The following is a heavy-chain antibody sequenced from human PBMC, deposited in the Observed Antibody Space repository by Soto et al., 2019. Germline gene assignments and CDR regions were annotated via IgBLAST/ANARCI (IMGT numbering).Heavy chain of an antibody. CDR2: INWNGGST. V-gene: IGHV3-20*04. D-gene: IGHD6-19*01. Sequence: EVQLVESGGGVVRPGGSLRLSCAASGFAFDVDGMSWVRQAPGKGLEWVSGINWNGGSTGYADSVNGRFTISRDNAKNSLSLQKNSLRAEDTALYYCARERRTIAVAGTRSAFDIWGQGTMVTVSS. CDR1: GFAFDVDG. J-gene: IGHJ3*02. CDR3: ARERRTIAVAGTRSAFDI.